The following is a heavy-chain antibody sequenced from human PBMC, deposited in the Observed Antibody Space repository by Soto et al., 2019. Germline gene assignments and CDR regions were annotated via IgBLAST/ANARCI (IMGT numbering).Heavy chain of an antibody. CDR1: GGSISRYF. D-gene: IGHD2-21*01. Sequence: QVQLQESGPGLVRPSETLSLTCTVSGGSISRYFWSWIRQSPGKGLEWIGYIFYTGSTTYNPSLKRRVTISIDTSKNQFSLKLSSFTAEDTAVYYCAHFSDLEWFDLWGQGTLVTVAS. V-gene: IGHV4-59*01. CDR2: IFYTGST. CDR3: AHFSDLEWFDL. J-gene: IGHJ5*02.